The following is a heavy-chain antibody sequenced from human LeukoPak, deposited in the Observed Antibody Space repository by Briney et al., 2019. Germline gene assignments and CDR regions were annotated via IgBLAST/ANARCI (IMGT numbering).Heavy chain of an antibody. CDR2: ISSSGSTI. Sequence: PGGSLRLSCAASGFTFSVYYMNWIRQAPGKGLEWVSYISSSGSTIYYADSVKGRFTISRDNAKNSLYLQMNSLRAEDTAAYYCAKEYYDSSAYYYPDAFDIWGQGTMVTVSS. D-gene: IGHD3-22*01. CDR3: AKEYYDSSAYYYPDAFDI. J-gene: IGHJ3*02. V-gene: IGHV3-11*01. CDR1: GFTFSVYY.